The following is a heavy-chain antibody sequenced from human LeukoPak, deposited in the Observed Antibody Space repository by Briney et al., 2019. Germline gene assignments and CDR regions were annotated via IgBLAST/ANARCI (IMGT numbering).Heavy chain of an antibody. CDR2: IYSGGNT. V-gene: IGHV3-66*02. Sequence: GGSLRLSCAASGFTVSINYMSWVRQAPGKGLEWVSLIYSGGNTYYADSVKGRFTISRDNSKNTLYLQMSSLRAEDTAVYYCVKDLRGGGYYTSFDYWGQGTLVTVSS. CDR1: GFTVSINY. D-gene: IGHD3-10*01. CDR3: VKDLRGGGYYTSFDY. J-gene: IGHJ4*02.